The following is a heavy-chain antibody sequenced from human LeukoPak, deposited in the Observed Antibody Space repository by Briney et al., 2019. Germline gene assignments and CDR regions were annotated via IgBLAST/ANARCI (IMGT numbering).Heavy chain of an antibody. Sequence: PGGSLRLSCAASGFTFSDYYMSRIRQAPGKGLEWVSYISSSGSTIYYADSVKGRITISRDNAKNSRYLQMNSLRAEDTAVYYCAKEKVYSSSWYAGDDYWGQGTLVTVSS. D-gene: IGHD6-13*01. CDR2: ISSSGSTI. CDR3: AKEKVYSSSWYAGDDY. J-gene: IGHJ4*02. V-gene: IGHV3-11*01. CDR1: GFTFSDYY.